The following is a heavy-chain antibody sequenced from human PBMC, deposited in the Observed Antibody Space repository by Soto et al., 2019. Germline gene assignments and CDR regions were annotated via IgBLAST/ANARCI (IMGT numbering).Heavy chain of an antibody. CDR3: ARDRGPSSGYYPYWFDP. CDR1: GRTVSGYS. CDR2: IIPIFGTA. Sequence: SVKDSCTASGRTVSGYSTSWVRQAPGQRLEWMGEIIPIFGTANYAQKFQGRVTITADESTSTAYMELSSLRSEDTAVYYCARDRGPSSGYYPYWFDPWGQGTLVTVSS. J-gene: IGHJ5*02. V-gene: IGHV1-69*01. D-gene: IGHD3-22*01.